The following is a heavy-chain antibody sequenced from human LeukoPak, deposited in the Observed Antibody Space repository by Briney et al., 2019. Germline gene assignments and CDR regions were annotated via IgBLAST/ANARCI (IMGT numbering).Heavy chain of an antibody. D-gene: IGHD6-19*01. Sequence: PGGSLRLSCAASGFTFSAYPMTWVRQAPGKGVEWVSTISPTDGYTYYVDSVKGRFTISRDFSKNTLYLQMNSLRAEYTAVYFCAKLTSGWFEDFWGQGTLVTVSS. CDR1: GFTFSAYP. CDR3: AKLTSGWFEDF. J-gene: IGHJ4*02. CDR2: ISPTDGYT. V-gene: IGHV3-23*01.